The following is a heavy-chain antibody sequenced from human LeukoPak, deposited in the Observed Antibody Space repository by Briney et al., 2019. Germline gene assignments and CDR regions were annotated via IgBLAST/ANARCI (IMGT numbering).Heavy chain of an antibody. CDR1: GYTFTSYY. Sequence: ASMKVSCKASGYTFTSYYMHWVRQAPGQGLEWMGIINPSGGSTSYAQKFQGRVTMTTDESTSTAYMELSSLRSEDTAVYYCARALSIAAAGRFDYWGQGTLVTVSS. D-gene: IGHD6-13*01. CDR2: INPSGGST. V-gene: IGHV1-46*01. CDR3: ARALSIAAAGRFDY. J-gene: IGHJ4*02.